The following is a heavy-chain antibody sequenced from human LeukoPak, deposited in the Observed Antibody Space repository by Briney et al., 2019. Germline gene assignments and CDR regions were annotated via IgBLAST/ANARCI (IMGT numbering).Heavy chain of an antibody. V-gene: IGHV3-21*01. Sequence: GGSLRLSCAASGFTFSSYSMNWVRQAPGKGLEWVSGISWNSGGIGYADSVKGRFTISRDNAKNSLYLQMNSLRAEDTAVYYCARGDSGYDYAEVDYWGQGTLVTVSS. CDR2: ISWNSGGI. CDR3: ARGDSGYDYAEVDY. D-gene: IGHD5-12*01. CDR1: GFTFSSYS. J-gene: IGHJ4*02.